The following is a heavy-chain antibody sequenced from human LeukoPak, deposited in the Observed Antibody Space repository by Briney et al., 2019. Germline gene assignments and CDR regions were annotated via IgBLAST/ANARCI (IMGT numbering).Heavy chain of an antibody. CDR1: SGSVSKGDYY. Sequence: LETLSLTCTVSSGSVSKGDYYWSWLRQPPGKALEWIGYIYYTGSAYYNPSLGGRVTLSVDTSKNQFSVKLSSVTAADTAVYYCARSQNYYGSGDYWGQGTLVTVSS. J-gene: IGHJ4*02. D-gene: IGHD3-10*01. CDR2: IYYTGSA. V-gene: IGHV4-61*08. CDR3: ARSQNYYGSGDY.